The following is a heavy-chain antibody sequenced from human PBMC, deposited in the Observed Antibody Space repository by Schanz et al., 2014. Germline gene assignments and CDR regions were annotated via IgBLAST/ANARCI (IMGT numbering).Heavy chain of an antibody. J-gene: IGHJ6*02. CDR3: ARRIAGAHHNPYYHGMDV. CDR1: GFTFSSYA. D-gene: IGHD1-26*01. CDR2: ISGSGKTT. V-gene: IGHV3-23*01. Sequence: EVQLLESGGGLVQPGGSLRLSCAASGFTFSSYAMSWVRQAPGKGLEWVSAISGSGKTTYYADSVKGRFTISRDNSKNALYLQMNSLRAEDSAVYYCARRIAGAHHNPYYHGMDVWGQGTTVTVSS.